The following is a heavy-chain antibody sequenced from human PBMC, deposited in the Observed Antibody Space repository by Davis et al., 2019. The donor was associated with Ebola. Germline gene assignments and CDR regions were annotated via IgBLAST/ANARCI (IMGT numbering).Heavy chain of an antibody. CDR2: IYYSGTT. CDR3: ARGNYGDYIVLYYYNMDV. Sequence: SETLSLTCTVSGGSVSSGGYYWNWIRQPPGKGLEWIGYIYYSGTTDYSPSLRGRVTISLDTSKNQFPLRLSSVSAADTAVYYCARGNYGDYIVLYYYNMDVWGQGTTVTVSS. J-gene: IGHJ6*02. D-gene: IGHD4-17*01. CDR1: GGSVSSGGYY. V-gene: IGHV4-61*08.